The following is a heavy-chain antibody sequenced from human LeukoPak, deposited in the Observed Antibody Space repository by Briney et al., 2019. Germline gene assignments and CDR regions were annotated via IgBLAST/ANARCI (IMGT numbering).Heavy chain of an antibody. Sequence: SETLSLTCTVSGGSISSYYWSWIRQPPGKGPEWIGYIHYSGSTNYNPSLKSRVTISVDTSKNQFSLKLSSVTAADTAVYYCAREQYADLIFDSWGQGTLVTVSS. CDR2: IHYSGST. V-gene: IGHV4-59*01. J-gene: IGHJ4*02. D-gene: IGHD4-17*01. CDR3: AREQYADLIFDS. CDR1: GGSISSYY.